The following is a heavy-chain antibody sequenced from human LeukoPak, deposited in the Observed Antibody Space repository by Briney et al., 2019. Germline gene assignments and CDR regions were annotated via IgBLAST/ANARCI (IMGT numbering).Heavy chain of an antibody. CDR3: ARESWSDSVAFDI. CDR1: GFNFSSYA. Sequence: GGSLRPSCAASGFNFSSYAMHWVRQAPGEGLEWVGLISYGGIDKSYADSVKGRFTISRDSSKRTLYLQVNSLRAEDTAMYYCARESWSDSVAFDIWGLGTMVIVSS. D-gene: IGHD3-3*01. CDR2: ISYGGIDK. V-gene: IGHV3-30*04. J-gene: IGHJ3*02.